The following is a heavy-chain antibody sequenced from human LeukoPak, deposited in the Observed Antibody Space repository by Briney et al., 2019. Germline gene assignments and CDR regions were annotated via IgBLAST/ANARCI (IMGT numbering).Heavy chain of an antibody. CDR3: ARGPIVGATTHFDY. Sequence: SETLSLTCTVSGGSISSYYWSWIRQPPGKGLEWIGYIYYSGSTNYNPSLKSRVTISVDTSKNQFSLKLSSVTAADTAVYYCARGPIVGATTHFDYWGQGTLVTVSS. V-gene: IGHV4-59*12. CDR1: GGSISSYY. D-gene: IGHD1-26*01. CDR2: IYYSGST. J-gene: IGHJ4*02.